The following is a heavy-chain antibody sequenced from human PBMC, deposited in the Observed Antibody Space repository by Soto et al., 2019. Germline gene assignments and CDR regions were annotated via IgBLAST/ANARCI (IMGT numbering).Heavy chain of an antibody. CDR3: AREVVVARTWGFDP. CDR1: GFTFSSYG. J-gene: IGHJ5*02. D-gene: IGHD2-15*01. CDR2: ISYDGRNK. V-gene: IGHV3-30*03. Sequence: GGSLRLSCAASGFTFSSYGMHWVRQPPGKGLEWVALISYDGRNKYYADSVKGRFTISRDSSRNTLYLQMNSRRGDDTAVYYCAREVVVARTWGFDPWGQGTLVTVSS.